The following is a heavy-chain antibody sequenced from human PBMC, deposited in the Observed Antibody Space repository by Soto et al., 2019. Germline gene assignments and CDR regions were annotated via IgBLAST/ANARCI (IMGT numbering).Heavy chain of an antibody. CDR1: GYSFTSYW. D-gene: IGHD3-16*01. CDR3: ARQSFSDYYYYGMDV. CDR2: IDPSDSYT. V-gene: IGHV5-10-1*01. J-gene: IGHJ6*02. Sequence: GESLKISCKGSGYSFTSYWISWVRQMPGKGLEWMGRIDPSDSYTNYSPSFQGHVTISADKSISTAYLQWSSLKASDTAMYYCARQSFSDYYYYGMDVWGQGTTVSVS.